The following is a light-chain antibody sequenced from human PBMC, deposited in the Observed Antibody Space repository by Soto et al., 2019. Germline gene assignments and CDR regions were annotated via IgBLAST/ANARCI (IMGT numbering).Light chain of an antibody. CDR2: GAS. Sequence: EIVLTQSPGTLSLSPGERATLSCRASQSVSSSYLAWYQQKPGQAPRLLIYGASSRVTGIPERFSGSGSGTDFTLTISRLEPEDFAVYYCQQYGSSFTFGPGTKVDIK. J-gene: IGKJ3*01. CDR1: QSVSSSY. V-gene: IGKV3-20*01. CDR3: QQYGSSFT.